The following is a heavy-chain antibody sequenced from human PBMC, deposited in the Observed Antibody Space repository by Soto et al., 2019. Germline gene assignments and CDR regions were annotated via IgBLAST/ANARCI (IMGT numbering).Heavy chain of an antibody. Sequence: QVQLQESGPGLVKPSQTLSLTCTVSGGSISSGDYYWTWIRQPPGKGLEWIGYIYSSGSTYFNPSLKGRVSISMDTSKNQFSLNLTSVTAADTAVYYCAREGQRRRGFFFGFDIWGQGTMVTVSS. CDR1: GGSISSGDYY. D-gene: IGHD3-10*01. V-gene: IGHV4-30-4*01. CDR3: AREGQRRRGFFFGFDI. CDR2: IYSSGST. J-gene: IGHJ3*02.